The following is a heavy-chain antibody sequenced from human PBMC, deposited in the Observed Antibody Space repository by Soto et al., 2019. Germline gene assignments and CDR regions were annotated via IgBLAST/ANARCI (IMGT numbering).Heavy chain of an antibody. V-gene: IGHV4-30-4*01. J-gene: IGHJ4*02. CDR3: ARELYPPLFDY. Sequence: QVQLQESGPGLVKPSQTLSLTCTVSGDSISSADYYWSWIRQPPGQGLEWIGYVYHSGSTYYNPSLKSRVTLSIDTSKTQFSLKLGSVTAADTAVYYWARELYPPLFDYWGQGTLVTVSS. CDR1: GDSISSADYY. CDR2: VYHSGST. D-gene: IGHD2-8*01.